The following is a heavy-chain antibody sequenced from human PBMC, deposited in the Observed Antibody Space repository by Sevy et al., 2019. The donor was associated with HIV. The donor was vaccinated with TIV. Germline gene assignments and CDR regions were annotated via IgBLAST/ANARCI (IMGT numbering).Heavy chain of an antibody. D-gene: IGHD2-15*01. CDR2: INSDGSST. V-gene: IGHV3-74*01. J-gene: IGHJ3*02. CDR3: TTSAVYCSDTGCFYSTIDGPNPDAFDI. CDR1: GFTFSSYW. Sequence: LSLTCAASGFTFSSYWMHWVRQAPGKGLVWVSRINSDGSSTSYADSVKGRFTISRDNAKNTLYLQMNSLKIEDTAVYYCTTSAVYCSDTGCFYSTIDGPNPDAFDIWGQGTMVTVSS.